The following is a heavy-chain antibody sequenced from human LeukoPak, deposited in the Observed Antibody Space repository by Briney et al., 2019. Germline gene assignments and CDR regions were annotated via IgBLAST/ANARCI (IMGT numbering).Heavy chain of an antibody. CDR2: ISYDGSNK. CDR1: GFTFSSYA. J-gene: IGHJ4*02. V-gene: IGHV3-30*04. Sequence: GRSLRLSCAASGFTFSSYAMHWVRQAPGKGLEWVAVISYDGSNKYYADSVKGRFTISRDNSKNTLYLQMNSLRAEDTAVYYCARDAYYDFWSGYPRYFDYWGQGTLVTVSS. CDR3: ARDAYYDFWSGYPRYFDY. D-gene: IGHD3-3*01.